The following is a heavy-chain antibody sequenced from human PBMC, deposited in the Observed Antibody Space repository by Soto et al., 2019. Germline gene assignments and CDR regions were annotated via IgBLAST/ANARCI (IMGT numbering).Heavy chain of an antibody. V-gene: IGHV3-33*01. CDR1: GFTFSSYG. CDR2: IWYDGSNK. D-gene: IGHD2-2*01. J-gene: IGHJ3*02. Sequence: GGSLRLSCAASGFTFSSYGMHWVRQAPGKGLEWVAVIWYDGSNKYYADSVKGRFTISRDNSKNTLYLQMNSLRAEDTAVYYCARDFPADRRGAFDIWGQGTMATVSS. CDR3: ARDFPADRRGAFDI.